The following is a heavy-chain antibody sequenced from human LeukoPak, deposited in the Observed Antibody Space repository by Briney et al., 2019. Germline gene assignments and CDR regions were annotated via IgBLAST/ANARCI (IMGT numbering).Heavy chain of an antibody. Sequence: PGGSLRLSCAASGFTFSRYGMHWVRQAPGKGLEWVAVISYDGSNKYYADSVKGRFTISRDNSKNTLYLQMNSLRSEDTAVYYCAKLNKARYCTYGECDYWGQGTLVTVSS. V-gene: IGHV3-30*18. CDR1: GFTFSRYG. CDR3: AKLNKARYCTYGECDY. CDR2: ISYDGSNK. J-gene: IGHJ4*02. D-gene: IGHD2-8*01.